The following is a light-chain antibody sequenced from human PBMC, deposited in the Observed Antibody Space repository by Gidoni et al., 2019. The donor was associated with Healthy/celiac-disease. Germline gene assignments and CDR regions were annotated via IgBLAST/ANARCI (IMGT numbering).Light chain of an antibody. CDR3: AAWDDSLNGPV. J-gene: IGLJ2*01. CDR1: SSNIGSNT. Sequence: QSVLTQPPSASGTPGQRVTISCSGSSSNIGSNTVNGYQQLPGTAPKLLVYSNNQRPSGVPDRVSGSKSGTAAALAISGLQSEDEADYYCAAWDDSLNGPVFGGGTKLTAX. CDR2: SNN. V-gene: IGLV1-44*01.